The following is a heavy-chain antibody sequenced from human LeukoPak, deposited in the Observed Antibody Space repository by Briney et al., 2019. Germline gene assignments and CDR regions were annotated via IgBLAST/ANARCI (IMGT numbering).Heavy chain of an antibody. CDR1: GSTFSHAW. V-gene: IGHV3-15*01. CDR2: VKSKAHGETT. J-gene: IGHJ5*02. Sequence: GGSLRLSCAASGSTFSHAWMSWVRQAPGKGLEWVARVKSKAHGETTDYAAPVKGRFTISRDDSKNTLYLQMNCLNTEDTAVYFCTTLGFDPWGQGTLVTVSS. CDR3: TTLGFDP.